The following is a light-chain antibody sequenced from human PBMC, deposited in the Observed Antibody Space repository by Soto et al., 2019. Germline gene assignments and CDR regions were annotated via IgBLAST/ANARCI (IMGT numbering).Light chain of an antibody. J-gene: IGKJ1*01. CDR3: QQYNNWPPWT. Sequence: EIALTQSPATLSLSPGERATLSCRASQSVTTNRACCQQQPGQPPRLLIYCASTRATGIPARFSGSGSGTDFTLTISSLQSEDFAVYYCQQYNNWPPWTFGQGTKVDI. CDR1: QSVTTN. V-gene: IGKV3-15*01. CDR2: CAS.